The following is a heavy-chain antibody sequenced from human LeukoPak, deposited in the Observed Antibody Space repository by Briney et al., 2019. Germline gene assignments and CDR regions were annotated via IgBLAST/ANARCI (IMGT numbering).Heavy chain of an antibody. V-gene: IGHV4-59*01. CDR3: ASGIVATMGYFDY. Sequence: PSETLSLTCTVSGGSISSYYWSWIRQPPGKGLEWIGYIYYSGSTNHNPSLKSRVTISVDTSKNQFSLKLSSVTAADTAVYYCASGIVATMGYFDYWGQGTLVTVSS. CDR2: IYYSGST. CDR1: GGSISSYY. D-gene: IGHD5-12*01. J-gene: IGHJ4*02.